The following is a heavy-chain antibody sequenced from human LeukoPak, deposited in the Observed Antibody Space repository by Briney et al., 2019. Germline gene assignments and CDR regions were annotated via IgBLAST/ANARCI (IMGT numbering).Heavy chain of an antibody. CDR2: IGNYNGKT. CDR1: GDTFTNYG. CDR3: ARGAATGNYYYYYGMDV. J-gene: IGHJ6*02. V-gene: IGHV1-18*01. Sequence: ASVKVSCKASGDTFTNYGISWVRQAPGQGLEWMGWIGNYNGKTNYVQKLQGRVTMITDRSTSTAYMELRSLRSDDTAVYYCARGAATGNYYYYYGMDVWGQGTTVTVSS. D-gene: IGHD6-13*01.